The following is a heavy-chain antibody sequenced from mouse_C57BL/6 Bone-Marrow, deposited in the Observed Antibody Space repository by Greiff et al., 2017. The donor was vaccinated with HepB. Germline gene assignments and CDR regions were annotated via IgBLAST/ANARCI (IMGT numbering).Heavy chain of an antibody. J-gene: IGHJ1*03. CDR1: GYTFTDYE. V-gene: IGHV1-15*01. Sequence: VQVVESGAELVRPGASVTLSCKASGYTFTDYEMHWVKQTPVHGLGWIGAIDPETGGTAYNQKFKGKAIPTADKSSSTAYMELRSLTSEDSAVYYCTRAITTVVGYFDVWGTGTTVTVSS. CDR3: TRAITTVVGYFDV. CDR2: IDPETGGT. D-gene: IGHD1-1*01.